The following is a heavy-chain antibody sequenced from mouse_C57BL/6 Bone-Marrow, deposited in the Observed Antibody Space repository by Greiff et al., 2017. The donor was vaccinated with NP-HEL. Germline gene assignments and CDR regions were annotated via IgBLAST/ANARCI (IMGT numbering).Heavy chain of an antibody. CDR2: ISNGGGST. CDR3: ARENDGLRGFAY. J-gene: IGHJ3*01. CDR1: GFTFSDYY. V-gene: IGHV5-12*01. Sequence: EVKVVESGGGLVQPGGSLKLSCAASGFTFSDYYMYWVRQTPEKRLEWVAYISNGGGSTYYPDTVKGRFTISRDNAKNTLYLQMSRLKSEDTAMYYCARENDGLRGFAYWGQGTLVTVSA. D-gene: IGHD2-3*01.